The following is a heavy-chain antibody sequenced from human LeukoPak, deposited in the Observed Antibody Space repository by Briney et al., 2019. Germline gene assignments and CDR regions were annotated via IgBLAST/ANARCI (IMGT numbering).Heavy chain of an antibody. CDR2: IYHSGST. D-gene: IGHD3-22*01. J-gene: IGHJ5*02. CDR1: GGSISSYY. CDR3: ARDLETYYYDYGTHP. Sequence: SETLSLTCTVSGGSISSYYWTWFRQPPGKGLEWIGYIYHSGSTNYNPSLKSRVTLSIDTSKNQFSLKLTSVTAADTAVYYCARDLETYYYDYGTHPWGQGTLVTVSS. V-gene: IGHV4-59*01.